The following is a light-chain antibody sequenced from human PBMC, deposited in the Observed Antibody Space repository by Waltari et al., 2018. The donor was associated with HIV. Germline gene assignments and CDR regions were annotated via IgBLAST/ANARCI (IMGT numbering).Light chain of an antibody. Sequence: EIVMTQSPASLSVFPGERATLSCRASQSVSTNLAWYQQKPGQAPRPLIYGASARATGIPARFSGSGSGTEFTLTISSLQSEDVAVYYCQQYYSTPPYTFGQGTKLEIK. CDR1: QSVSTN. V-gene: IGKV3-15*01. CDR3: QQYYSTPPYT. J-gene: IGKJ2*01. CDR2: GAS.